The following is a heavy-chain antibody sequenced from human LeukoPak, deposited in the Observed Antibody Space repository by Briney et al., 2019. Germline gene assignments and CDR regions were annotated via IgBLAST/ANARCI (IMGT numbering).Heavy chain of an antibody. CDR3: ARTYDFWSGYYNGFDY. J-gene: IGHJ4*02. V-gene: IGHV4-34*01. Sequence: KPSETLSLTCAVYGGSFSGYYWSWIRQPPGKGLEWIGGINHRGSTNYNPSLKSRVTISVDTSKNQFSLKLSSVTAADTAVYYCARTYDFWSGYYNGFDYWGQGTLVTVSS. CDR1: GGSFSGYY. D-gene: IGHD3-3*01. CDR2: INHRGST.